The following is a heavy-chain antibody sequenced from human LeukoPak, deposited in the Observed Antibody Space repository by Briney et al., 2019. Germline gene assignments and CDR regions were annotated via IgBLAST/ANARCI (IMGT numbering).Heavy chain of an antibody. J-gene: IGHJ4*02. Sequence: GGSLRLSCAASGFTFSSYSMNWVRQAPGKGLEWVSSISSSSSYIYYADSVKGRFTISRDNAKNSLYLQMNSLIAEDTAVYYCARDQNPVPFDYWGQGTLVTVTS. CDR2: ISSSSSYI. CDR3: ARDQNPVPFDY. CDR1: GFTFSSYS. V-gene: IGHV3-21*01. D-gene: IGHD4-17*01.